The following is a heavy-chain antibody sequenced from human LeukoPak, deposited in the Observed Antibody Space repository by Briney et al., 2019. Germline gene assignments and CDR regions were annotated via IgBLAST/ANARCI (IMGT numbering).Heavy chain of an antibody. D-gene: IGHD6-13*01. J-gene: IGHJ4*02. CDR2: INPNSGGT. V-gene: IGHV1-2*02. CDR3: ARAPKDSSSWGNY. CDR1: GYTFTGYY. Sequence: GASVKVSCKASGYTFTGYYMHWVRQAPGQGLEWMGWINPNSGGTNYAQKFQGRVTMTRDTSISTAYMELSRLRSDGTAVYYCARAPKDSSSWGNYWGQGTLVTVSS.